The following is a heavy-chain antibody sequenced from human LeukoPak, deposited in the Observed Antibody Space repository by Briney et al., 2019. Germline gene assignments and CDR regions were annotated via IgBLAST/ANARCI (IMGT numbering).Heavy chain of an antibody. D-gene: IGHD3-10*01. J-gene: IGHJ4*02. CDR3: AKDPLGVPSHFDY. CDR2: IRYDGSNK. V-gene: IGHV3-30*02. CDR1: GFTFSSYG. Sequence: GGSLRLSCAASGFTFSSYGMHWVRQAPGTGLEWVAFIRYDGSNKYYADSVKGRFTISRDNSKNTLYLQMNSLRAEDTAVYYCAKDPLGVPSHFDYWGQGTLVTVSS.